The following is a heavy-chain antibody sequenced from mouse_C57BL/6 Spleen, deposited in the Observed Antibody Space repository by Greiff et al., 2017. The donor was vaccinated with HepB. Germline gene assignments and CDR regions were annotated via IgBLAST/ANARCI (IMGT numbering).Heavy chain of an antibody. J-gene: IGHJ1*03. CDR1: GYAFSSYW. D-gene: IGHD1-2*01. Sequence: VQLQQSGAELVKPGASVKISCKASGYAFSSYWMNWVKQRPGKGLEWIGQIYTGDGDTNYNGKFKGKATLTADKSSSTAYMQLSSLTSEDSAVYFCARSSSNQDWYFDVWGTGTTVTVSS. V-gene: IGHV1-80*01. CDR3: ARSSSNQDWYFDV. CDR2: IYTGDGDT.